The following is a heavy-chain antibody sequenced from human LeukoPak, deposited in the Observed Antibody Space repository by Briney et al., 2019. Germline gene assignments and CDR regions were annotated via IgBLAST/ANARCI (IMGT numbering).Heavy chain of an antibody. V-gene: IGHV3-7*01. CDR1: GFTFTSYW. Sequence: PGGSLRLSCEASGFTFTSYWMTWVRQAPGKGLEWVANIKQDGSEKYYVDSVKGRFTISRDNSKNTLYLQMNSLRAEDTAVYYCAKDPPDYWGQGTLVTVSS. CDR2: IKQDGSEK. J-gene: IGHJ4*02. CDR3: AKDPPDY.